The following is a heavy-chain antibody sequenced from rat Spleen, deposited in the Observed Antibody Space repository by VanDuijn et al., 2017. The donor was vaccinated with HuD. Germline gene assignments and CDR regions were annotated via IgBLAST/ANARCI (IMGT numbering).Heavy chain of an antibody. CDR3: ARAGYLRDWYFDF. J-gene: IGHJ1*01. D-gene: IGHD2-5*01. CDR2: ISYGDSSGHSGT. CDR1: GFTFRDYG. V-gene: IGHV5-29*01. Sequence: EGQLVESDGGLVQPGRSLKLSCAVSGFTFRDYGMAWVRQAPTKGLEWVATISYGDSSGHSGTYYRDSVKGRFTISRDNAKSTLSLQMDSLRSEDTATYYCARAGYLRDWYFDFWGPGTMVTVSS.